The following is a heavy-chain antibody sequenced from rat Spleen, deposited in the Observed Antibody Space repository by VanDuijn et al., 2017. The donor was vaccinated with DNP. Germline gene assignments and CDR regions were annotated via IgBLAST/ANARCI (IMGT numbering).Heavy chain of an antibody. D-gene: IGHD1-3*01. Sequence: EVQLVESGGGLVQPGMSMKLSCAASGFTFNNYYMAWVRQAPTKGLEWVAAISPGGVNTYFRDSVKGRFTISRDDAKSTLYLQMDSLRSEETATYFCARTHFNNGNYEGYFDFWGPGTMVTVSS. CDR1: GFTFNNYY. V-gene: IGHV5S11*01. J-gene: IGHJ1*01. CDR3: ARTHFNNGNYEGYFDF. CDR2: ISPGGVNT.